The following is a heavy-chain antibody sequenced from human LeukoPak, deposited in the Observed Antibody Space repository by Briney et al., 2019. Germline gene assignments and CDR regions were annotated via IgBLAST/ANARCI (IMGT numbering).Heavy chain of an antibody. V-gene: IGHV3-33*06. Sequence: PGRPLRLSCAASGFTFSSYGMHWVRQAPGKGLEWVGVIRYDGSNKYYADSVKGRFTISRDNSKNTMYLQMNSLRAEDTAVYYCAKVDSMIVKRGGFDIWGQGTMVTVSS. CDR1: GFTFSSYG. J-gene: IGHJ3*02. D-gene: IGHD3-22*01. CDR2: IRYDGSNK. CDR3: AKVDSMIVKRGGFDI.